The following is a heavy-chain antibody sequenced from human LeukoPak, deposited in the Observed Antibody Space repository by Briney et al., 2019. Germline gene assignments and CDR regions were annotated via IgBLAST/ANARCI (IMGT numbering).Heavy chain of an antibody. V-gene: IGHV3-30-3*01. CDR3: AREVGYSSSFDY. CDR1: AFTLASNA. CDR2: ISYDGSSK. D-gene: IGHD6-13*01. J-gene: IGHJ4*01. Sequence: GGSLRLPCAASAFTLASNASHWVRQAPGKGLEWVAVISYDGSSKYSADSVKGRFPISRDNFKNTLYLQMNSLRAEDTAVFYCAREVGYSSSFDYWGHGTLVSVSS.